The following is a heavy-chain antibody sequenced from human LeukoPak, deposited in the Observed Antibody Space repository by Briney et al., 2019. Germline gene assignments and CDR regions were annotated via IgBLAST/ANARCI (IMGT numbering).Heavy chain of an antibody. V-gene: IGHV3-30*19. CDR1: GFTFSSYG. CDR2: ISYDGSNK. J-gene: IGHJ4*02. CDR3: ARDLGDYGDYTFDY. Sequence: GGSLRLSCAASGFTFSSYGMHWVRQAPGKGLEWVAVISYDGSNKYYADSVKGRFTISRDNSKNTLYLQMNSLRAEDTAVYYCARDLGDYGDYTFDYWGQGTLVTVSS. D-gene: IGHD4-17*01.